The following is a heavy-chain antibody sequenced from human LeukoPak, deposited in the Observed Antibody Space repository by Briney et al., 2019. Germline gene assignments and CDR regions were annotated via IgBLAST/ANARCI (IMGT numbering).Heavy chain of an antibody. J-gene: IGHJ1*01. CDR3: ATYGDYALFDLQH. D-gene: IGHD4-17*01. CDR1: GFTFSSYW. Sequence: HPGGSLRLSCAAPGFTFSSYWMSWVSQAPGKGLELVANIKHDGSEKYYVDSVKGRFTISRDNAKNSLFLQMNNLRAEDTAVYYCATYGDYALFDLQHWGQGTLVTVSS. CDR2: IKHDGSEK. V-gene: IGHV3-7*05.